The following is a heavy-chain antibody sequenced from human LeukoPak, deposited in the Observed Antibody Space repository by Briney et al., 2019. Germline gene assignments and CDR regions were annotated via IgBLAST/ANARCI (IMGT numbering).Heavy chain of an antibody. V-gene: IGHV1-69*13. J-gene: IGHJ4*02. CDR2: IIPIFGTA. Sequence: SVKVSCKASGYTFTSYGISWVRQAPGQGLEWMGGIIPIFGTANYAQKFQGRVTITADESTSTAYMELSSLRSEDTAVYYCARDRRTLYYYDSSGYLDYWGQGTLVTVSS. D-gene: IGHD3-22*01. CDR3: ARDRRTLYYYDSSGYLDY. CDR1: GYTFTSYG.